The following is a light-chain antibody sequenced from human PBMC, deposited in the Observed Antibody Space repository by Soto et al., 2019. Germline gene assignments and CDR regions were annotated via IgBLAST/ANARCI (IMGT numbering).Light chain of an antibody. V-gene: IGLV1-47*01. Sequence: QSVLTQPPSASETPGQRVTIPCYGSSANIGSNYVSWYQQLPGTAPKLLIYKNNQRPSGVPDRFSGSKSGTSASLAISGLRSEDEAEYFCAAWDESLSGPIFGGGTQLTVL. CDR2: KNN. CDR3: AAWDESLSGPI. CDR1: SANIGSNY. J-gene: IGLJ2*01.